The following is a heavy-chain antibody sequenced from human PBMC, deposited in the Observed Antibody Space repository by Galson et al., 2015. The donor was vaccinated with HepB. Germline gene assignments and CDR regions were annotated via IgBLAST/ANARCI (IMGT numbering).Heavy chain of an antibody. D-gene: IGHD3-22*01. CDR3: ARAFTMIVAFDI. J-gene: IGHJ3*02. CDR1: GYTFTSYY. Sequence: SVKVSCKASGYTFTSYYMHWVRQAPGQGLEWMGWISAYNGNTNYAQKLQGRVTMTTDTSTSTAYMELRSLRSDDTAVYYCARAFTMIVAFDIWGQGTMVTVSS. V-gene: IGHV1-18*04. CDR2: ISAYNGNT.